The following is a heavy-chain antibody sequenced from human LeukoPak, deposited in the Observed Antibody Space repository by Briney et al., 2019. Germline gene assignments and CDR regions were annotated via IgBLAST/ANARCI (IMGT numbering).Heavy chain of an antibody. CDR1: GFTFSSYG. CDR3: AKGVYDFWSGYQIDY. CDR2: ISYDGSNK. V-gene: IGHV3-30*18. Sequence: PGGSLRLSCAASGFTFSSYGMHWVRQAPGKRLEWVAVISYDGSNKYYADSVKGRFTISRDNSKNTLYLQMNSLRAEDTAVYYCAKGVYDFWSGYQIDYWGQGTLVTVSS. J-gene: IGHJ4*02. D-gene: IGHD3-3*01.